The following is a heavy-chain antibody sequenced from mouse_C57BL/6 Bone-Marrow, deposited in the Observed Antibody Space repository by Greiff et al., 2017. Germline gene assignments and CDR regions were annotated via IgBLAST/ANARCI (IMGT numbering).Heavy chain of an antibody. CDR3: TTVLNWYFDV. V-gene: IGHV1-15*01. Sequence: VKLVESGAELVRPGASVTLSCKASGYTFTDYEMPWVKQTPVHGLEWIGAIDPETGGTAYNQKFKGKAILTADKSSSTAYMELRSLTSEDSAVYYCTTVLNWYFDVWGTGTTVTVSS. J-gene: IGHJ1*03. CDR1: GYTFTDYE. CDR2: IDPETGGT.